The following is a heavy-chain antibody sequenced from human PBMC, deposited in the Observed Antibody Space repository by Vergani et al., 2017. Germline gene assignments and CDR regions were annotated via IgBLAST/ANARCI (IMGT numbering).Heavy chain of an antibody. J-gene: IGHJ4*02. CDR2: IYYRGST. D-gene: IGHD4-23*01. V-gene: IGHV4-59*01. Sequence: QVQLQESGPGLVKPSETLSLTCTVSGGSISSYYRSWIRQPPGKGLEWIGYIYYRGSTNYNPSLKSLVTISGDTSKNQFSLKLSSVTAADTAVYYCAGDRLYGGFDYWGQGTLVTVSS. CDR3: AGDRLYGGFDY. CDR1: GGSISSYY.